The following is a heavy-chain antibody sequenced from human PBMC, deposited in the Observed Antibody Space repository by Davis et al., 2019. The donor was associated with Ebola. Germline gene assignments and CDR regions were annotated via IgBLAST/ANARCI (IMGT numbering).Heavy chain of an antibody. CDR2: ISSSSSYI. Sequence: PGGSLRLSCAASGFTFSSYSMNWVRQAPGKGLEWVSSISSSSSYIYYADSVKGRFTISRDNAKNSLYLQMNSLRAEDTAVYYCARRGGVVVPAASHYYYYGRDVWGQGTTVTVSS. D-gene: IGHD2-2*01. CDR1: GFTFSSYS. J-gene: IGHJ6*02. V-gene: IGHV3-21*01. CDR3: ARRGGVVVPAASHYYYYGRDV.